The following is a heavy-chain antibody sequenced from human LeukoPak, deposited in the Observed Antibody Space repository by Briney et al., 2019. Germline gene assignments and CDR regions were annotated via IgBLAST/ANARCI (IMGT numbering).Heavy chain of an antibody. V-gene: IGHV3-23*01. D-gene: IGHD5-12*01. J-gene: IGHJ4*02. CDR1: GFTFSSYV. CDR3: AKDGSRHDSGKFDY. Sequence: GGSLRLSCAASGFTFSSYVMTWVRQAPGKGLDWVSGVSGSGGSTYYADSVKGRFTISRDNSKNTLYLHMNSLRAEDTAVYYCAKDGSRHDSGKFDYWGQGTLVTVSS. CDR2: VSGSGGST.